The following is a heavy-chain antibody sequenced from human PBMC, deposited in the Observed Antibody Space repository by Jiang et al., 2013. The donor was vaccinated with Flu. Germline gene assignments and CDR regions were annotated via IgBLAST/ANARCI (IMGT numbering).Heavy chain of an antibody. D-gene: IGHD5-18*01. CDR1: GYTFTSYA. CDR2: INAGNGNT. J-gene: IGHJ4*02. Sequence: EVKKPGASVKVSCKASGYTFTSYAMHWVRQAPGQRLEWMGWINAGNGNTKYSQKFQGRVTITRDTSASTAYMELSSLRSEDTAVYYCARVLPDTAMSTFDYWGQGTLVTVSS. V-gene: IGHV1-3*01. CDR3: ARVLPDTAMSTFDY.